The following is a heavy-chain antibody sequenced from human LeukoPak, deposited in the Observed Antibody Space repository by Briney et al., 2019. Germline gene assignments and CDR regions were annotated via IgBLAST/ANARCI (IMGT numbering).Heavy chain of an antibody. J-gene: IGHJ4*02. CDR1: GFIFSNYA. V-gene: IGHV3-30*04. CDR2: ISYDGSKK. D-gene: IGHD4-23*01. CDR3: ARGAHKRDDYGGFLDY. Sequence: PGRSLRLSCAASGFIFSNYAIHWVRQAPGKGLEWVAVISYDGSKKSYADSVKGRFTISRDNSKNTLYVQMNSLRAEDTAVYYCARGAHKRDDYGGFLDYWGQGTLVTVSS.